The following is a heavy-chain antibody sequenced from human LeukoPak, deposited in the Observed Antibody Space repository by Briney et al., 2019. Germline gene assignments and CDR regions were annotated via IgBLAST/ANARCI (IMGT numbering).Heavy chain of an antibody. J-gene: IGHJ6*03. V-gene: IGHV3-48*04. Sequence: GGSLRLSCAASGFTFSSYSMNWVRQAPGKGLEWVSYISSSGSTIYYADSVKGRFTISRDNAKNSLYLQMNGLRAEDTAVYYCARDASSSSPYYYYMDVWGKGTTVTVSS. D-gene: IGHD6-6*01. CDR1: GFTFSSYS. CDR2: ISSSGSTI. CDR3: ARDASSSSPYYYYMDV.